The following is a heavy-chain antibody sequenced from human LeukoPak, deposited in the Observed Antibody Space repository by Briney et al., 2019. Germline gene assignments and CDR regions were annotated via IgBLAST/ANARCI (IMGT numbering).Heavy chain of an antibody. J-gene: IGHJ5*02. CDR2: IYYTGIT. Sequence: SETLSLTCTVSGGSITNTNYYWAWIRQPPGKGLEWIGSIYYTGITYYNPSLKSRVTISVDTSKNQFSLKLSSVTAADTAVYYCARSRPRSEVTNGWFDPWGQGTLVTVSS. D-gene: IGHD3-3*01. V-gene: IGHV4-39*07. CDR3: ARSRPRSEVTNGWFDP. CDR1: GGSITNTNYY.